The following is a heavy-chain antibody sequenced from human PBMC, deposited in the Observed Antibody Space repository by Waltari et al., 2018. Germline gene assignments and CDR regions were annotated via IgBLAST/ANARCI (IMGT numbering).Heavy chain of an antibody. Sequence: VQLQESGPGLVKPSETLSLTCAVSGASIRGYHWTWIRQPPGGGLEWIGHISYRGDPAYGPSLRSRVTISVDTSKNHFSLKLTSVTAADTAVYYCARATVFGVVTDTFDIWSQGTMVTVSS. D-gene: IGHD3-3*01. V-gene: IGHV4-59*01. CDR3: ARATVFGVVTDTFDI. CDR2: ISYRGDP. CDR1: GASIRGYH. J-gene: IGHJ3*02.